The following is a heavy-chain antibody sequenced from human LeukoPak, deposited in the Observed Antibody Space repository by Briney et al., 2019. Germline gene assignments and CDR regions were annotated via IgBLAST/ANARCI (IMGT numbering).Heavy chain of an antibody. Sequence: PQTLSLTCAISGYSVSSNSVTWNWIRQSPSRGLEWLGRTYYRSTWYNDYAVSVRGRITVDPDTSKNQFSLHLNSVTPEDTAVYYCARRLTQYDCFDPWGQGILVTVSS. CDR3: ARRLTQYDCFDP. CDR2: TYYRSTWYN. J-gene: IGHJ5*02. CDR1: GYSVSSNSVT. D-gene: IGHD2-2*01. V-gene: IGHV6-1*01.